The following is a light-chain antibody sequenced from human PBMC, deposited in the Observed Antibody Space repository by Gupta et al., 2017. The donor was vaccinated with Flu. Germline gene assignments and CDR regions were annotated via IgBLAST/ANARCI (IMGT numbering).Light chain of an antibody. CDR2: EGS. CDR3: CSYAGSNWV. J-gene: IGLJ3*02. V-gene: IGLV2-23*01. Sequence: QSALTQPASVSGSPGQSITISCPGTISDVGSYNHVSWYQQHPGKAPKLMIYEGSKRPSGVSNRFSGSKSGNTASLTISGLQAEDEADYYCCSYAGSNWVLGGGTKLTVL. CDR1: ISDVGSYNH.